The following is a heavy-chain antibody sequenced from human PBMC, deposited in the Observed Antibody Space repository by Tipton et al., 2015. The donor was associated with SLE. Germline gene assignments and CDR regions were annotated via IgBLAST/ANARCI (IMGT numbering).Heavy chain of an antibody. CDR2: ISTSGYVT. J-gene: IGHJ2*01. V-gene: IGHV3-11*01. Sequence: PLRLSCAASGISISDYYMNWIRQAPGKGLEWVSYISTSGYVTYYADSMKGRFTVSRDNAKNSLYLQMNSLRAEDTAVYYCARGGGTTGPATGYFNLWGRGTLVTVSS. CDR3: ARGGGTTGPATGYFNL. CDR1: GISISDYY. D-gene: IGHD3-16*01.